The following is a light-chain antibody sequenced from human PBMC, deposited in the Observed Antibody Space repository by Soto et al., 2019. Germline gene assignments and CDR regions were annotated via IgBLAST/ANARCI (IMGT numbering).Light chain of an antibody. CDR3: TSYTNSNTWV. CDR1: SNDIGFYNY. V-gene: IGLV2-14*01. J-gene: IGLJ2*01. Sequence: QSALTQPASVSGSPGQSITISCTGTSNDIGFYNYVSWYQQHPGKVPELLIYDVSNRPSGVSNRFSGSKSGNTASLTISGLQAEDEADYYCTSYTNSNTWVFGGGTKVTVL. CDR2: DVS.